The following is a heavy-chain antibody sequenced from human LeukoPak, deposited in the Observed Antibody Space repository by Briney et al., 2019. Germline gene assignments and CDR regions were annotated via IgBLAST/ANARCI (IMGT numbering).Heavy chain of an antibody. CDR2: FDPEDGET. CDR1: GYTLTELS. CDR3: ATGWFGSTLFDY. D-gene: IGHD3-10*01. Sequence: ASVKVSCKVSGYTLTELSMHWVRQAPGKGLEWMGGFDPEDGETIYAQKFQARVTMTEDTSTDTAYMELSSLRSEDTAVYYCATGWFGSTLFDYWGQGTLVTVSS. V-gene: IGHV1-24*01. J-gene: IGHJ4*02.